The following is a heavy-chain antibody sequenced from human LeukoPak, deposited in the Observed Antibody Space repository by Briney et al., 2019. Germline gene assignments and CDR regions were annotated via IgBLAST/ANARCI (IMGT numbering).Heavy chain of an antibody. CDR1: GFSVSNAW. Sequence: QPGGSLRLSCAASGFSVSNAWMSWVRQAPGKGLEWVSAISSSGGSTYYADSVKGRFTISRDNSKNTLYLQMNSLRAEDTAVYYCAKASGYSSRWSKGNYFDYWGQGTLVTVSS. D-gene: IGHD6-13*01. CDR3: AKASGYSSRWSKGNYFDY. J-gene: IGHJ4*02. V-gene: IGHV3-23*01. CDR2: ISSSGGST.